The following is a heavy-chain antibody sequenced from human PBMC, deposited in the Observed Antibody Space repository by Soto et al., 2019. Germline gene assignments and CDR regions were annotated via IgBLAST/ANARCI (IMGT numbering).Heavy chain of an antibody. D-gene: IGHD2-15*01. V-gene: IGHV3-15*07. CDR2: IKSNINGGTT. CDR1: GFTFTFAW. Sequence: VQLVESGGGLVKPGGSLRLSCAASGFTFTFAWMNWVRQAPGKGLEWVGRIKSNINGGTTDYAAPVKGRFTISRDDSKTTLYLQMNSLKTEDTAVYYCTRGGPLGNYFDYWGQGILVTVSS. CDR3: TRGGPLGNYFDY. J-gene: IGHJ4*02.